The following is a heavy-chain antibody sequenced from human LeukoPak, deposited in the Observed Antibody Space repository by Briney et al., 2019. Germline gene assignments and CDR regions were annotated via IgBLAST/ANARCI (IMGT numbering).Heavy chain of an antibody. CDR3: ARSLHLRDTANPGGIDY. J-gene: IGHJ4*02. Sequence: PSETLSLTCTVSGGSISSYYWSWIRQPPGKGLEWIGYIYYSGSTNYNPSLKSRVTISVDTSKNQFSLKLSSVTAADTAVYYCARSLHLRDTANPGGIDYWGQGTLVTVSS. CDR1: GGSISSYY. D-gene: IGHD5-18*01. V-gene: IGHV4-59*01. CDR2: IYYSGST.